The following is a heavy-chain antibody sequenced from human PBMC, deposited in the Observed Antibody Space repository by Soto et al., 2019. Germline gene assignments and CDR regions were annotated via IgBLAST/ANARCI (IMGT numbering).Heavy chain of an antibody. CDR3: TTGSVEGY. V-gene: IGHV3-15*07. CDR1: GFSFNDAW. CDR2: VKRKSDGETT. J-gene: IGHJ4*02. D-gene: IGHD3-3*01. Sequence: EVQLVESGGGLVKPGGSLRLSCAASGFSFNDAWMNWVRQAPGKGLEWVGRVKRKSDGETTQYAAPVNGRFTISRDDSKNTLYLHMISLRAEDTAVYYCTTGSVEGYWGQGILVSVSS.